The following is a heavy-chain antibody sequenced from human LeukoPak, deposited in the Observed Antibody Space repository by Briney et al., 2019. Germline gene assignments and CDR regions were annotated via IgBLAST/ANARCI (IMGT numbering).Heavy chain of an antibody. D-gene: IGHD2-21*02. CDR2: IYSSGST. CDR1: GGSISSYY. J-gene: IGHJ4*02. V-gene: IGHV4-59*01. CDR3: ARFAYCCGHCWYYFDY. Sequence: PSETLSLTCTVSGGSISSYYWSWIRQPPGKGLEWIGYIYSSGSTNYNPSLKSRITISVDTSKNQFSLKLSSVTAADTAVYYGARFAYCCGHCWYYFDYWGQGSLVTVSS.